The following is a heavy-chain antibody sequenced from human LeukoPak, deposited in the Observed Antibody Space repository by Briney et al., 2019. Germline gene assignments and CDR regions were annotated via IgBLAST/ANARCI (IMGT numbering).Heavy chain of an antibody. CDR2: NYTSGST. V-gene: IGHV4-61*02. Sequence: SETLSLTCTVSGGSISSGSYYWSWIRQPAGKGLEWIGRNYTSGSTNYNPSLKSRVTISVDTSKNQFSLKLSSVTAADTAVYYCARGGAYGGNYGGNPSDYWGQGTLVTVSS. CDR1: GGSISSGSYY. CDR3: ARGGAYGGNYGGNPSDY. D-gene: IGHD4-23*01. J-gene: IGHJ4*02.